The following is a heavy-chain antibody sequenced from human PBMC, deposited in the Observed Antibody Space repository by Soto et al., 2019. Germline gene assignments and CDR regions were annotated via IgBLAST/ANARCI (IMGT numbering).Heavy chain of an antibody. J-gene: IGHJ6*02. V-gene: IGHV3-21*01. D-gene: IGHD3-22*01. Sequence: PGGSLRLSCAASGFTFSSYSMNWVRQAPGKGLEWVSSISSSSSYIYYADSVKGRFTISRDNAKNSLYLQMNSLRAEDTAVYYCATSDSSGSLYGMDVWGQGTTVTVSS. CDR2: ISSSSSYI. CDR1: GFTFSSYS. CDR3: ATSDSSGSLYGMDV.